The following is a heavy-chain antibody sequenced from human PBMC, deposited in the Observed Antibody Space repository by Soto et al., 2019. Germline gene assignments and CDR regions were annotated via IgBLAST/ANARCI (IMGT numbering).Heavy chain of an antibody. D-gene: IGHD3-22*01. J-gene: IGHJ4*02. CDR2: ISSSSSTI. CDR1: GFTFSNAS. CDR3: ARDYYDSSVDY. Sequence: LRLSCAASGFTFSNASMNWVRQAPGKGLEWISYISSSSSTIYYADSVKGRFTISRDNAKNSLYLQMNSLRAEDTAVYYCARDYYDSSVDYWGQGTLVTVSS. V-gene: IGHV3-48*01.